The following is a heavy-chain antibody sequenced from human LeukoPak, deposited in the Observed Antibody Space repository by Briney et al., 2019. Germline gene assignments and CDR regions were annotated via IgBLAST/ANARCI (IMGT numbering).Heavy chain of an antibody. Sequence: GGSLRLSCTVSGFTVSSDSMSWVRQAPGKGLEWVSFIYSGGSTHYSDSVKGRFTISRDNSKNTLYLQMNSLRDEDTAVYYCARGPGYGHYFDYWGQGALVTVSS. CDR2: IYSGGST. D-gene: IGHD5-12*01. CDR1: GFTVSSDS. CDR3: ARGPGYGHYFDY. J-gene: IGHJ4*02. V-gene: IGHV3-53*01.